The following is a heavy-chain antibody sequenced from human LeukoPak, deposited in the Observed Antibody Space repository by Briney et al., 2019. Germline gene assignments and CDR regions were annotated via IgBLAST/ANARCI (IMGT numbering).Heavy chain of an antibody. Sequence: PGGSLRLSCAASGFTFSSYAMTWVRQAPGKGLEWVSVISGSGGSTFYADSVKDRFTISRDNSKNTVYLQMNSLRAEDTAVYYCAKDGDPYYGDYAPYYFDYWGQGTLVTVSS. CDR2: ISGSGGST. D-gene: IGHD4-17*01. J-gene: IGHJ4*02. V-gene: IGHV3-23*01. CDR1: GFTFSSYA. CDR3: AKDGDPYYGDYAPYYFDY.